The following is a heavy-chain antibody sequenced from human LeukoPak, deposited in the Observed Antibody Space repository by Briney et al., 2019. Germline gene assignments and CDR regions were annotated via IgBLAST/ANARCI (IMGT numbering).Heavy chain of an antibody. J-gene: IGHJ4*02. Sequence: RTGGSLRLSCAASGFAFDIYAMTWVRQAPGKGLECVSCISASGGSTYYADSVKGRFTISRDNSKNTVYLQMNSLRGEDTAVYYCAKDPRGSLERRGHFDFWGQGTLVTVSS. D-gene: IGHD1-1*01. CDR3: AKDPRGSLERRGHFDF. CDR2: ISASGGST. CDR1: GFAFDIYA. V-gene: IGHV3-23*01.